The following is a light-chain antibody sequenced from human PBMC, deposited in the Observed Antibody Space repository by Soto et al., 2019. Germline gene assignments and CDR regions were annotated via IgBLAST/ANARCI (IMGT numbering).Light chain of an antibody. CDR2: GNN. Sequence: QSVLTQPPSVSGAPGQGVTISCTGSSSNLGAGFDVHWYQQLPGTAPKLLMYGNNNRPSGVPDRFSGSRSGTSASLAITGLQTEDEGEYYCLSYDSSLRGWVFGGGTKLTVL. CDR1: SSNLGAGFD. V-gene: IGLV1-40*01. J-gene: IGLJ3*02. CDR3: LSYDSSLRGWV.